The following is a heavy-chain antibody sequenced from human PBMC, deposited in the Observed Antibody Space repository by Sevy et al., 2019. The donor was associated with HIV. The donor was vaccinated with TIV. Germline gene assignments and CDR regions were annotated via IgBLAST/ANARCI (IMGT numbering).Heavy chain of an antibody. V-gene: IGHV3-30*18. J-gene: IGHJ4*02. CDR3: AKDGVTIFGVATNRFDY. D-gene: IGHD3-3*01. CDR2: ISYDGSNK. Sequence: GGSLRLSCAASGFTFSNYGMHWVRQAPGKGLEWVAVISYDGSNKYYADSVKGRFPISRDNSKNTLFLQMNSLRAEDKAVYYCAKDGVTIFGVATNRFDYWGQGTLVTVSS. CDR1: GFTFSNYG.